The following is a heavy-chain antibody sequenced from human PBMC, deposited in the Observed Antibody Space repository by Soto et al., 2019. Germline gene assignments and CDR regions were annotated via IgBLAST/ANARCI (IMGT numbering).Heavy chain of an antibody. CDR2: IYYSGST. CDR3: ATIKLGSNRLDY. D-gene: IGHD3-10*01. V-gene: IGHV4-30-4*01. J-gene: IGHJ4*02. CDR1: GGSISSGDYY. Sequence: SETLSLTCTVSGGSISSGDYYWSWIRQPPGKGLEWIGYIYYSGSTYYNPSLKSRVTISVDTSKNQFSLKLSSVTAADTAAYYCATIKLGSNRLDYWGQGTLVTVSS.